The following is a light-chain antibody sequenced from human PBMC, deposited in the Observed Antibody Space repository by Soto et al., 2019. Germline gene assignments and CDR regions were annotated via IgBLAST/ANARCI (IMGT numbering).Light chain of an antibody. CDR2: AAS. J-gene: IGKJ4*01. Sequence: DIQMTQPPSSVSASVGDRVTITCRASQGISSWLAWYQQKPGKAPKLLIYAASSLQSGAPSRFSGRGSGTDFTLTSSSLLPADCATYYCQQANRVPLTFGGGTNVQIK. V-gene: IGKV1-12*01. CDR3: QQANRVPLT. CDR1: QGISSW.